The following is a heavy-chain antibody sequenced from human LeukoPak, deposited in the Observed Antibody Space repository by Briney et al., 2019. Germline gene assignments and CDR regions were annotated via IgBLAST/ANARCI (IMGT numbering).Heavy chain of an antibody. CDR1: GYTFTSYD. CDR2: MNPNTGKT. V-gene: IGHV1-8*01. J-gene: IGHJ4*02. D-gene: IGHD1-26*01. CDR3: ARKLGAPHYFDF. Sequence: VASVKVSCKASGYTFTSYDIHWVRQATGQGLEWMGWMNPNTGKTDFAKKFQGRVTMTRNTSINTVYMELSSLRSEDTAVYYCARKLGAPHYFDFWGQGTLDTVSS.